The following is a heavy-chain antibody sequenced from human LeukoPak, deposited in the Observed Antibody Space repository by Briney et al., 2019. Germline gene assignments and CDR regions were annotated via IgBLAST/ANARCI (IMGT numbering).Heavy chain of an antibody. J-gene: IGHJ4*02. CDR1: GYIFTGYY. CDR3: ARDRSIVVVPAAISFSDY. CDR2: INPNSGDT. D-gene: IGHD2-2*01. Sequence: ASVKVSCKASGYIFTGYYMHWVRQAPGQRLEWMGWINPNSGDTNFAQKFQGRVTMTRDTSISTAYMELSRLRSDDTAVYYCARDRSIVVVPAAISFSDYWGPGTLVTVSS. V-gene: IGHV1-2*02.